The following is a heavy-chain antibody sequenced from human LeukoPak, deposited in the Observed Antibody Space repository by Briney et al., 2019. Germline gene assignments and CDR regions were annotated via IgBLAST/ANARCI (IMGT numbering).Heavy chain of an antibody. J-gene: IGHJ4*02. CDR3: ARERGVSHPFDY. CDR2: IKSDGGGI. CDR1: GFSFSSTW. Sequence: GGSLRLSCAASGFSFSSTWMHWVRQVPGKGLVWVARIKSDGGGIIYADSVKGRFAISRDNPRNTVYLQMNSLSGEDTAVNYCARERGVSHPFDYWGQGTVVTVSS. D-gene: IGHD2-21*01. V-gene: IGHV3-74*01.